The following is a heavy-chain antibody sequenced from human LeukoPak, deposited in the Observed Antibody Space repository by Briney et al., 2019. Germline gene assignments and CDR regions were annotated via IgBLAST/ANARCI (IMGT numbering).Heavy chain of an antibody. J-gene: IGHJ3*02. Sequence: SETLSLTCAVYGGSFSSYYWSWIRQPPGKGLEWIGYIYYSGSTNYNPSLKSRVTISVDTSKNQFSLKLSSVTVADTAVYYCARSAGWAKFDAFDIWGQGTMVTVSS. CDR1: GGSFSSYY. CDR2: IYYSGST. CDR3: ARSAGWAKFDAFDI. D-gene: IGHD1-26*01. V-gene: IGHV4-59*08.